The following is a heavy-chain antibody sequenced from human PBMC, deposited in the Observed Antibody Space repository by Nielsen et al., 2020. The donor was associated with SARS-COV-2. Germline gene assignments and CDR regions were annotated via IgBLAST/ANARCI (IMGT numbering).Heavy chain of an antibody. CDR1: GFTFSSYW. J-gene: IGHJ6*02. D-gene: IGHD2-15*01. CDR3: ARDSTVVVVAATPQPYYYGMDV. V-gene: IGHV3-7*03. CDR2: IKQDGSEK. Sequence: GESLKISCAASGFTFSSYWMSWVRQAPGKGLEWVANIKQDGSEKYYVDSVKGRFTISRDNAKNSLYLQMNSLRAEDTAVYYCARDSTVVVVAATPQPYYYGMDVWGQGATVIVSS.